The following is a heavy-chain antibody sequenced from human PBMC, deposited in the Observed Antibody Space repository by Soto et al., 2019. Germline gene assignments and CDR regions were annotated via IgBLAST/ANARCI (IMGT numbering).Heavy chain of an antibody. CDR3: ASQGGSGSSYYFDY. CDR1: GGTFSSYA. Sequence: QVQLVQSGAEVKKPGSSVKVSCKASGGTFSSYAISWVRQAPGQGLEWMGGIIPIFGTANYAQKFQGRVTITADESTSTDYMELSSLSSEDTAVYYCASQGGSGSSYYFDYWGQGTLVTVSS. J-gene: IGHJ4*02. D-gene: IGHD3-10*01. V-gene: IGHV1-69*01. CDR2: IIPIFGTA.